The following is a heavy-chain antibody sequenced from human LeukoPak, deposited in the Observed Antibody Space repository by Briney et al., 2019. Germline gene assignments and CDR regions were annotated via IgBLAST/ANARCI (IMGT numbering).Heavy chain of an antibody. V-gene: IGHV4-59*11. CDR1: GGSISSHY. CDR3: ASNIPTFPYYFDY. J-gene: IGHJ4*02. Sequence: SETLSLTCTVSGGSISSHYWSWIRQPPGKGLEWIAYLFDSVNTKDNPSLQSRLTLSADTSKNQFSLKLSSVTAADTAVYYCASNIPTFPYYFDYWGQGTLVTVSS. CDR2: LFDSVNT.